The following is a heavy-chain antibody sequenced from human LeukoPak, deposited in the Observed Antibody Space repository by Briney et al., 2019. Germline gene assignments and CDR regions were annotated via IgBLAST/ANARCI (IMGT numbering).Heavy chain of an antibody. D-gene: IGHD4-17*01. CDR2: IYYSGST. V-gene: IGHV4-38-2*02. Sequence: SETLSLTCTVSGYSISNAYYWGWIRQPPGKGLEWIGSIYYSGSTYYNPSLKSRVTISVDTSKNQFSLKLSSVTAADTAVYYCARPIDYAGPFDYWGQGTLVTVSS. CDR1: GYSISNAYY. J-gene: IGHJ4*02. CDR3: ARPIDYAGPFDY.